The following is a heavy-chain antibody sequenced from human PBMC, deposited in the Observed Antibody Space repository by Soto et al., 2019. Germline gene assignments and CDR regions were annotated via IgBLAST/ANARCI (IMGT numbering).Heavy chain of an antibody. D-gene: IGHD2-2*01. V-gene: IGHV1-69*12. J-gene: IGHJ6*02. CDR1: GGTFSSHA. CDR3: ARHVPAAGYYYGMDV. Sequence: QVQLVQSGAEVKKPGSSVKVSCKASGGTFSSHAISWVRQAPGQGLEWMGGIIPIFGTANYAQKFQGRVTITAAESTSNAYMELSSLRSEDTAVYYCARHVPAAGYYYGMDVWGQGTTVTVSS. CDR2: IIPIFGTA.